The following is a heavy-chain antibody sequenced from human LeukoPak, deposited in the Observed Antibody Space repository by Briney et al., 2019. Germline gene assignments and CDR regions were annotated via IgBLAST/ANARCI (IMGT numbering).Heavy chain of an antibody. J-gene: IGHJ4*02. V-gene: IGHV3-23*01. CDR1: GSTFSSYA. D-gene: IGHD6-13*01. CDR2: ISGSGGST. CDR3: ARRNIAAAALDY. Sequence: PGGSLRLSCAASGSTFSSYAMRWVRQAPGKGLEWVSAISGSGGSTYYADSVKGRFTISRDNSKNTLYLQMNSLRAEDTAVYYCARRNIAAAALDYWGQGTLVTVSS.